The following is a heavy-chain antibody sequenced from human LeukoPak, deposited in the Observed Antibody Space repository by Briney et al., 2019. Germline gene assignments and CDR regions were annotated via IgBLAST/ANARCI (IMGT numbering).Heavy chain of an antibody. CDR1: GFTVRANY. Sequence: PGGSLRLSCAASGFTVRANYMNWVRQAPGKGLEWVAVISYDGSNKYYADSVKGRFTISRDNSKNTLYLQMNSLRAEDTAVYYCAKDRDYYGSGSYYYGMDVWGQGTTVTVSS. CDR2: ISYDGSNK. CDR3: AKDRDYYGSGSYYYGMDV. J-gene: IGHJ6*02. V-gene: IGHV3-30*18. D-gene: IGHD3-10*01.